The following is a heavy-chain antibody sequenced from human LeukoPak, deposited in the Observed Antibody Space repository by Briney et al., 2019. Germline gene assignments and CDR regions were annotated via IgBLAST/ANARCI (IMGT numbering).Heavy chain of an antibody. V-gene: IGHV4-34*01. D-gene: IGHD4-23*01. CDR3: ARAKGPDYGGNPGDAFDI. J-gene: IGHJ3*02. Sequence: PSETLSLTCAVYGGSFSGYYWSWIRQPPGKGLEWIGEINHSGSTNYNPSLKSRVTISVDTSKNQFSLKLSSVTAADTAVYYCARAKGPDYGGNPGDAFDIWGQGTMVTVSS. CDR1: GGSFSGYY. CDR2: INHSGST.